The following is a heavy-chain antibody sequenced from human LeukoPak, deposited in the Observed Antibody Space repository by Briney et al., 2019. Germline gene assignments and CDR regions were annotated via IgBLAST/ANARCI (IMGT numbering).Heavy chain of an antibody. CDR3: ARDGNFGYDAFDI. D-gene: IGHD3-10*01. CDR2: IWDDGSEK. Sequence: GGSLRLSCAASGFTFSSYGMHWVRQAPGKGLEWVAVIWDDGSEKYYADSVKSRFSISRDNSKNTLYLQMNSLRAEDTAVYYCARDGNFGYDAFDIWGQGTMVTVSS. CDR1: GFTFSSYG. J-gene: IGHJ3*02. V-gene: IGHV3-33*01.